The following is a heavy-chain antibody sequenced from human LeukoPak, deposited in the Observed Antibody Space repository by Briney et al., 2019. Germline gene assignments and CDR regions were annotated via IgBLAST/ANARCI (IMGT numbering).Heavy chain of an antibody. J-gene: IGHJ4*02. V-gene: IGHV3-23*01. CDR1: GFPFSDFS. CDR2: TNSGGTTT. CDR3: AKESYARSLGE. D-gene: IGHD3-10*02. Sequence: GGSLRLSCATSGFPFSDFSMTWVRQAPGKGLEWISTTNSGGTTTYYAESVKGRFTISRDNFKNALYLQMSSLRVEDTAIYYCAKESYARSLGEGGPGTLVTVSS.